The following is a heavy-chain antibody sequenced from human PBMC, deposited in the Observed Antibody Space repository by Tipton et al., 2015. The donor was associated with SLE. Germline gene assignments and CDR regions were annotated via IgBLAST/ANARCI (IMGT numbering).Heavy chain of an antibody. CDR1: GDSISSSSYY. CDR3: ARDPGGFGDY. D-gene: IGHD3-10*01. CDR2: TNYDSGST. J-gene: IGHJ4*02. V-gene: IGHV4-39*07. Sequence: LRLSCTVSGDSISSSSYYWGWIRQPPGKGLEWIGSTNYDSGSTHYNPSLMSRVTISVDTSKNQLSLKLRSVAAADTAVYYCARDPGGFGDYWGQGSVVTVAS.